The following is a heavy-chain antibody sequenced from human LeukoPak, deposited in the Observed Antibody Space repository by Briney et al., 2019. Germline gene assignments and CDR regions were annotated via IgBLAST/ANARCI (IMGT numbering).Heavy chain of an antibody. CDR2: ISSSSSYI. V-gene: IGHV3-21*01. Sequence: GGSLRLSCAASGFTFSRYSMNWVRQAPGKGLEWVSSISSSSSYIYYADSVKGRFTISRDNAKNSLYLQMNSLRAEDTAVYYCARVKVIEYPYDYWGQGTLVTVSS. CDR1: GFTFSRYS. D-gene: IGHD2/OR15-2a*01. J-gene: IGHJ4*02. CDR3: ARVKVIEYPYDY.